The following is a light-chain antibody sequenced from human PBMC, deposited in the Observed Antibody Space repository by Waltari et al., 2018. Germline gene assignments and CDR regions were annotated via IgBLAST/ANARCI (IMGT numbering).Light chain of an antibody. Sequence: QSALTQPASVSGSPGQSITISCTGTSSDFGRYNYVPWYQQYPGKAPKLMIAEVFNRPSGVSHRFSGSKSGNTASLTISGLQAEDEADYYCSSYTITTTPPLYVFGAGTKVTVL. J-gene: IGLJ1*01. CDR3: SSYTITTTPPLYV. V-gene: IGLV2-14*01. CDR1: SSDFGRYNY. CDR2: EVF.